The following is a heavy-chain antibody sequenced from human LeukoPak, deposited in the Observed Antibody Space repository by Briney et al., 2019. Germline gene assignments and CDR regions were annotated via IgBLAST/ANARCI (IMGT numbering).Heavy chain of an antibody. J-gene: IGHJ6*03. CDR2: IYYSVRT. V-gene: IGHV4-59*08. Sequence: SETLSLTCSVSGASISSHYWSWIRQPPGKGLEWIGYIYYSVRTYYNPSLKSRVTISVDTSKNQFSLKLSSVTAADTAVYYCARHRNYYYMDVWGKGTTVIVSS. CDR1: GASISSHY. CDR3: ARHRNYYYMDV.